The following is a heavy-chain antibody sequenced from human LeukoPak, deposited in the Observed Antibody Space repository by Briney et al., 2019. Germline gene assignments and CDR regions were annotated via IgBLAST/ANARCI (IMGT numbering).Heavy chain of an antibody. CDR3: ARSSSSVPLDFDY. Sequence: ASVKVSCKASGGTFTSYAISWVRQAPGQGLERMGGIIPIFGTANYAQKFQGRVTITTDESTSTAYMELSSLRSEDTAVYYCARSSSSVPLDFDYWGQGTLVTVSS. CDR1: GGTFTSYA. D-gene: IGHD6-19*01. J-gene: IGHJ4*02. CDR2: IIPIFGTA. V-gene: IGHV1-69*05.